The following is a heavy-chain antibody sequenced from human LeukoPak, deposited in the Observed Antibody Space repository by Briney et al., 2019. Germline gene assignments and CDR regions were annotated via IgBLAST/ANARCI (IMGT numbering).Heavy chain of an antibody. D-gene: IGHD6-19*01. CDR3: ATKQWLAPPPDS. CDR1: GFTFSKYW. J-gene: IGHJ4*02. Sequence: GGSLRLSCAASGFTFSKYWMLWVRHAPGKGLESVSRINTDGTVTTYAPSVKCPFTVSRDNADNTMFLQMNSVRDEDTAVYYCATKQWLAPPPDSWGQGTPVTVSS. V-gene: IGHV3-74*01. CDR2: INTDGTVT.